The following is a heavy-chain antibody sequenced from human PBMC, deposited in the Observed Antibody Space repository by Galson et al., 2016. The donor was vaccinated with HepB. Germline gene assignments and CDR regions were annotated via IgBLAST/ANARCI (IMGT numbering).Heavy chain of an antibody. V-gene: IGHV3-23*01. CDR1: GFTFNNYG. CDR3: VQGSTAPAV. CDR2: ISRSGDSR. J-gene: IGHJ6*04. D-gene: IGHD1-26*01. Sequence: SLRLSCAASGFTFNNYGMTWVRQAPGKGLEVVSSISRSGDSRGYADSVKGRFTISRDNSKNTLSLQMNSLRAEDTAVYYCVQGSTAPAVWGKGTTVTVSS.